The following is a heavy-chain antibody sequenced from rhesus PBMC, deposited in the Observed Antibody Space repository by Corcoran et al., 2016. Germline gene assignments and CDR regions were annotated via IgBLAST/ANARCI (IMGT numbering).Heavy chain of an antibody. CDR3: AKEDSSWSEGYGLDS. CDR2: INSGGGST. Sequence: EVQLVESGGGLAKPGGSLRLSCAASGFTFSSYWMNWVRQTPGKGLGWISAINSGGGSTYYADSVKGRFTISRDNSKNTLSLQMNSLRAEDTAVYYCAKEDSSWSEGYGLDSWGQGVVVTVSS. D-gene: IGHD6-13*01. CDR1: GFTFSSYW. V-gene: IGHV3S42*01. J-gene: IGHJ6*01.